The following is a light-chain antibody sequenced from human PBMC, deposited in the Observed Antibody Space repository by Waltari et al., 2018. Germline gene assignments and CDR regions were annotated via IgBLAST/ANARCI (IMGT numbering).Light chain of an antibody. Sequence: HSALTQPASVSGSPGQTVTISCTGTSSDSGRYNYVAWYQHHPDKVPKLIIYDVNNRPSGSSDRFSASKSGDTASLTISGLRAEDEADYYCSSFVGANNLAWVFGGGTKVTV. J-gene: IGLJ3*02. V-gene: IGLV2-14*03. CDR1: SSDSGRYNY. CDR3: SSFVGANNLAWV. CDR2: DVN.